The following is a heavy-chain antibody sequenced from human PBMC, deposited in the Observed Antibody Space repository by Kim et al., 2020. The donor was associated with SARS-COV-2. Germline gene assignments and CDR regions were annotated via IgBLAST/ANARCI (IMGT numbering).Heavy chain of an antibody. V-gene: IGHV4-31*03. CDR3: ARDGNGCFHY. D-gene: IGHD1-1*01. J-gene: IGHJ4*02. CDR2: QYYSANT. CDR1: GGSISGGGYN. Sequence: SETLSLTCTVSGGSISGGGYNWSWIRQHPGKGLEGVRYQYYSANTNYTLSLKVRVTIYVDTSKNQLSLTLSSATAADTSDYYCARDGNGCFHYWGLG.